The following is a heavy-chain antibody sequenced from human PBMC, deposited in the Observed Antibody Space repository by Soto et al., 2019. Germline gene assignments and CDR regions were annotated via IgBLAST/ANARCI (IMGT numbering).Heavy chain of an antibody. J-gene: IGHJ4*02. Sequence: VQLLESGGGLVQPGGSLRLSCAASGFTFSSYAMNWVRQTPGEGLEWVSGISSTTNYIYYGDSMKGRFTISRDNAKNSLYLEMNSLRAEDTAVYYCARESEDLTSNFDYWGQGTLVTVSS. CDR2: ISSTTNYI. CDR1: GFTFSSYA. CDR3: ARESEDLTSNFDY. V-gene: IGHV3-21*06.